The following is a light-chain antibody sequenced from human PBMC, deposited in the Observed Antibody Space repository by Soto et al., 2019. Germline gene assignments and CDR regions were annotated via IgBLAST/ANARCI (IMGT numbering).Light chain of an antibody. J-gene: IGLJ7*01. V-gene: IGLV1-40*01. CDR1: SSNIGAGYE. Sequence: QAVVTQPPSVSVSPGQRVTISCTGSSSNIGAGYEVHWYQQIPGTAPKLLIYGNTNRPSGVPDRFSASKSGTSASLAITGLQAEDEADYYCQSYESSLSGWIVGGGTQLTVL. CDR3: QSYESSLSGWI. CDR2: GNT.